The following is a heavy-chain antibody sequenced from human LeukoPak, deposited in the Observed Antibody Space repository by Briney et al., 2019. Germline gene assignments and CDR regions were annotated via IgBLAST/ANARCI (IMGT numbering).Heavy chain of an antibody. V-gene: IGHV1-8*01. Sequence: ASVKVSCKASGYTFTSYDINWVRQATGQGREWMGWMNPNSGNTGYAQKFQGRVTMTRNTSISTAYMELSSLRSEDTAVYYCAGSPTATTWPAFFDSWGQGTLVTVSS. CDR1: GYTFTSYD. CDR3: AGSPTATTWPAFFDS. CDR2: MNPNSGNT. D-gene: IGHD4-17*01. J-gene: IGHJ4*02.